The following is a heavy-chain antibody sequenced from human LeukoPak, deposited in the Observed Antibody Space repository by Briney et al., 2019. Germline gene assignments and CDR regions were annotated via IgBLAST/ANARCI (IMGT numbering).Heavy chain of an antibody. CDR2: ISCSGGST. CDR1: GFTFSSYA. J-gene: IGHJ4*02. CDR3: AKGYVWFGELVILGFDY. D-gene: IGHD3-10*01. Sequence: GGSLRLSCAASGFTFSSYAMSWVRQAPGKGLEWVSAISCSGGSTYYADSVKGRFTTSRDNSKNTPYLQMNSLRAEDTAVYYCAKGYVWFGELVILGFDYWGQGTLVTVSS. V-gene: IGHV3-23*01.